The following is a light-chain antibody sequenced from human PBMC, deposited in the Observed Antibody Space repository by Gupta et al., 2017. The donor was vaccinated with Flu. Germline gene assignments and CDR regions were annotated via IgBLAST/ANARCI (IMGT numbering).Light chain of an antibody. J-gene: IGLJ3*02. CDR3: AAWDDSMSGPV. Sequence: RGTISCSRSRSNSGSNYVYWCQQLPGTAPKVLMHRNNHRHSGVPDRFYGSKCETSASLASSRVQSEDEADYYCAAWDDSMSGPVFGGGTKLTVL. V-gene: IGLV1-47*01. CDR2: RNN. CDR1: RSNSGSNY.